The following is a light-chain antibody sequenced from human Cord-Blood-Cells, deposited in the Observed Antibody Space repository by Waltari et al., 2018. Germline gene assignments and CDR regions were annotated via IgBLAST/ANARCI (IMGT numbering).Light chain of an antibody. J-gene: IGKJ4*01. CDR3: QQSYSTPLT. V-gene: IGKV1-39*01. CDR2: AAS. Sequence: DIQMTQSPSSLSASVGDRVTSTCRASQSISSYLNWYQQKPGKAPKLLIYAASSLQSGVPSRFSGSGSGTDFTLTISSLQPEDFATYYFQQSYSTPLTFGGGTKVEIK. CDR1: QSISSY.